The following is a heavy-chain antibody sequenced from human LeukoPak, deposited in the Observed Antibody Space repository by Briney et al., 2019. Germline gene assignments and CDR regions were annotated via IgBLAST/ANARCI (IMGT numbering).Heavy chain of an antibody. D-gene: IGHD3-22*01. CDR3: ARNYYDSSGYYPFDY. CDR2: ISAYNGNT. V-gene: IGHV1-18*01. CDR1: GYTFTSYG. J-gene: IGHJ4*02. Sequence: ASVKVSCKASGYTFTSYGISWVRQAPGQGLEWMGWISAYNGNTNYAQKLQGRVTMTTDTSTSTAYVELRSLRSDDTAVYYCARNYYDSSGYYPFDYWGQGTLVTVSS.